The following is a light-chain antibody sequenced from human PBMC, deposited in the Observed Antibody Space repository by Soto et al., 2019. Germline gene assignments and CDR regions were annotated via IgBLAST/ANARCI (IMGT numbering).Light chain of an antibody. CDR1: QSISSY. CDR3: QQSYRTPVT. J-gene: IGKJ1*01. Sequence: DIQMTQSPSTLSASAGDRVTITCRASQSISSYLNWYQQKPGKAPKLLIYAASSLQSGVPSRFSGSGSGTDFTLTISSLQPEDFATYYCQQSYRTPVTVGQGTKV. CDR2: AAS. V-gene: IGKV1-39*01.